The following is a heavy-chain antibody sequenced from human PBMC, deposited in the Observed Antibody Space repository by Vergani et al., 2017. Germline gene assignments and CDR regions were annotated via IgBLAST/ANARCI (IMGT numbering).Heavy chain of an antibody. CDR1: GFTFSSYT. D-gene: IGHD6-13*01. V-gene: IGHV3-23*01. J-gene: IGHJ4*02. CDR3: AKYSSSWYGSNDY. Sequence: EVQLLESGGGLVQPGGSLRLSCAASGFTFSSYTMSWVRQAPGKGLEWVSAISGSGGSTYYADSVKGRFTISRDNSKNTLYLQMNSLRAEDTAVYYCAKYSSSWYGSNDYWGQGTLVTVSS. CDR2: ISGSGGST.